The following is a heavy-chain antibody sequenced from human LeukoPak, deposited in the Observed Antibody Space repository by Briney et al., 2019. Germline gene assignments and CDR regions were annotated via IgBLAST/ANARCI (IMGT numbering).Heavy chain of an antibody. D-gene: IGHD3-10*01. CDR3: ANALEYGSGTYYYYYYYMDV. V-gene: IGHV3-23*01. Sequence: GGSLRLSCAASGFTFSSYAMSWVRQAPGKGLEWVSAISGSGGSTYYADSVKSRFTISRDNSKNTLYLQMNSLRAEDTAVYYCANALEYGSGTYYYYYYYMDVWGKGTTVTVSS. CDR2: ISGSGGST. CDR1: GFTFSSYA. J-gene: IGHJ6*03.